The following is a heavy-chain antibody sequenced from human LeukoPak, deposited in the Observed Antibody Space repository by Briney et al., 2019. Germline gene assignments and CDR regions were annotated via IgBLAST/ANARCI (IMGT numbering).Heavy chain of an antibody. Sequence: GGSLRLSCAASGFTFSDYYMSWIRQAPGKGLEWVSYISRSSSYTNYADSVKGRFTISRDNAKNSLYLQMNSLRAEDTAVYYCARDPRLTGYSGPNYFDYWGQGTLVTVSS. CDR2: ISRSSSYT. V-gene: IGHV3-11*06. CDR1: GFTFSDYY. CDR3: ARDPRLTGYSGPNYFDY. D-gene: IGHD3-9*01. J-gene: IGHJ4*02.